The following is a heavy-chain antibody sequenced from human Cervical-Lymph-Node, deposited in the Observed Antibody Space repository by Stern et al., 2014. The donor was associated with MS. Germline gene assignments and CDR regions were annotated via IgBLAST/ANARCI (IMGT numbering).Heavy chain of an antibody. Sequence: EMQLVESGGGLVQPGGSLRLSCAASGFPFSGTWMTWVRQAPGKVLEWVASINDDGSARYYVDSVKGRFTISRDNAKTSLFLQMNGLRVEDTAVYYCARDRNFGAFDMWGQGTMVTVSS. D-gene: IGHD4-11*01. CDR3: ARDRNFGAFDM. CDR2: INDDGSAR. V-gene: IGHV3-7*01. J-gene: IGHJ3*02. CDR1: GFPFSGTW.